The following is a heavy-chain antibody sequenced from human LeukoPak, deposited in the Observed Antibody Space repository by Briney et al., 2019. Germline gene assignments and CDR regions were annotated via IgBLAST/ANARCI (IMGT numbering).Heavy chain of an antibody. CDR3: ARDFRYCSGGGCRATDY. CDR1: GFTFSSYW. J-gene: IGHJ4*02. CDR2: IKQDGSEK. V-gene: IGHV3-7*01. D-gene: IGHD2-15*01. Sequence: PGGSLRLSCAASGFTFSSYWMSWVRQAPGKGLEWVANIKQDGSEKYYVDSVKGRFTISRDNAKNSLYLQMNSLRAEDTAVYYCARDFRYCSGGGCRATDYWGQGTLVTVSS.